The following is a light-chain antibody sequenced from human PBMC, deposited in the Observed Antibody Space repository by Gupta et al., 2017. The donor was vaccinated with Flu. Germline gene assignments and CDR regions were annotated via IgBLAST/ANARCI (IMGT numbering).Light chain of an antibody. CDR3: QQYGNLPPNT. J-gene: IGKJ5*01. CDR1: QDISTY. Sequence: DIEMTQSPPSLSASVGDRVTITCQASQDISTYLNWYQQKPGKAPKLLIYDASNWETGVPSRFSGIGSGTDFSLTISSLQPEDIATYYCQQYGNLPPNTFGQGTXLDIK. V-gene: IGKV1-33*01. CDR2: DAS.